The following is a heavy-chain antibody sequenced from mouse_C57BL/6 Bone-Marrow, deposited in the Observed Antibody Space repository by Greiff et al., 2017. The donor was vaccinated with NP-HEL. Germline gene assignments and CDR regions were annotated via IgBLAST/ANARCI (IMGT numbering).Heavy chain of an antibody. CDR3: AREGGLRRRTYAMDY. Sequence: EVKLVESEGGLVQPGSSMKLSCTTSGFTFSDYYMAWVRQVPEKGLDWVANINYDGSSTYYLDSLKSRFIISRDNAKNILYLQMSSLKSEDTATYYCAREGGLRRRTYAMDYCGQGTSVTVSS. V-gene: IGHV5-16*01. CDR2: INYDGSST. CDR1: GFTFSDYY. D-gene: IGHD2-4*01. J-gene: IGHJ4*01.